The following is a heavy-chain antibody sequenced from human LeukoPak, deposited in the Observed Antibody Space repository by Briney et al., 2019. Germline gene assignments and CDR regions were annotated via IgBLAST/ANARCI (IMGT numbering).Heavy chain of an antibody. J-gene: IGHJ4*02. D-gene: IGHD4-17*01. CDR2: LSDDGRSK. Sequence: GGSLRLSCAASGFSFISYGMHWVRQAPGKGLEWVGVLSDDGRSKDYADSVKGRFTISRDNSKDTLYLQMNSLRDEDTAVYYCAKRPSDYGDYVSYFDYWGQGTLVTVSS. V-gene: IGHV3-30*18. CDR1: GFSFISYG. CDR3: AKRPSDYGDYVSYFDY.